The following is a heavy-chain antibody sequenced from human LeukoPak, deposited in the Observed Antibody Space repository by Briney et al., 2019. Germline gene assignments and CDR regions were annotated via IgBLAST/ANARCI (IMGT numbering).Heavy chain of an antibody. Sequence: SETLSLMCAVSGGSINTYYWGWIRQPSGKGLEWIGNIYSSGSTNYNPSLKSRVTISVDTSKNQFSLKLTSVTAADTAIYYCARAGGAPHGDYEFDFWGQGILVTVSS. V-gene: IGHV4-59*08. J-gene: IGHJ4*02. CDR1: GGSINTYY. CDR2: IYSSGST. D-gene: IGHD4-17*01. CDR3: ARAGGAPHGDYEFDF.